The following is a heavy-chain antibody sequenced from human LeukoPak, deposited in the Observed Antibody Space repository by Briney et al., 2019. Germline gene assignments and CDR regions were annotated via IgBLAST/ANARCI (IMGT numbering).Heavy chain of an antibody. CDR2: INHSGST. CDR1: GGPFSGYY. D-gene: IGHD3-10*01. CDR3: ARRGPRITMVRGVTYYFDY. J-gene: IGHJ4*02. Sequence: SETLSLTCAVYGGPFSGYYWSWIRQPPGKGLEWIGEINHSGSTNYNPSLKSRVTISVDTSKNQFSLKLSSVTAADTAVYYCARRGPRITMVRGVTYYFDYWGQGTLVTVSS. V-gene: IGHV4-34*01.